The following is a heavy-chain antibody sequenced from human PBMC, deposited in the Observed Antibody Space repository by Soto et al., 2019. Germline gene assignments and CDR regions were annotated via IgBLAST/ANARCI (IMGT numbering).Heavy chain of an antibody. CDR1: GFTFSAFG. CDR3: EGVNTVRSWDYDGMDI. Sequence: QLHLVESGGGVVQPGASVRLSCEASGFTFSAFGMHWVRQAPGKGLEWVAGIRHDGSNDYYSDFAKGRLTISRDNSRDTLYLQISSLRADDSAVYYCEGVNTVRSWDYDGMDIWGQGTTVTVSS. CDR2: IRHDGSND. D-gene: IGHD2-8*01. J-gene: IGHJ6*02. V-gene: IGHV3-33*03.